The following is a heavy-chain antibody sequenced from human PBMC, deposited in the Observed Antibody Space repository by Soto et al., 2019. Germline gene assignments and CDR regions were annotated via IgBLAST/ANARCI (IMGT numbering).Heavy chain of an antibody. J-gene: IGHJ4*02. CDR3: AKRQGIGAAAKNFDF. D-gene: IGHD6-13*01. CDR2: IFDGDNS. V-gene: IGHV3-53*01. CDR1: GFTVSSRRNY. Sequence: QPGGSLRLSCVVSGFTVSSRRNYMSWVRQAPVKGLEWVSVIFDGDNSYYADSVKGRFTISRDNSKNTLYLQMNSLRAEDTAVYFCAKRQGIGAAAKNFDFWGQGARVTVSS.